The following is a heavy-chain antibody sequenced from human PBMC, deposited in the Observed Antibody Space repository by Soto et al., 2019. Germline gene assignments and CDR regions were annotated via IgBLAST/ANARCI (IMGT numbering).Heavy chain of an antibody. D-gene: IGHD3-9*01. CDR2: INPNSGGT. CDR3: ARGTFLTYYYYGMDV. V-gene: IGHV1-2*04. CDR1: GYTFTGYY. Sequence: EASVKVSCKASGYTFTGYYMHWVRQAPGQGLEWMGWINPNSGGTNYAQKFQGWVTMTRDTSISTAYMELSRLRSDDTAVYYCARGTFLTYYYYGMDVWGQGTTGTVSS. J-gene: IGHJ6*02.